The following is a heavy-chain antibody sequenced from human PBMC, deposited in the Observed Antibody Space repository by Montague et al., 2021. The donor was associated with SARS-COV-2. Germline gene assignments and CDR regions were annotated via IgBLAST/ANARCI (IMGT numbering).Heavy chain of an antibody. Sequence: SETLSLTCTASGESISSDRYYWGWIRQPPGKGLEWIASINYSGDTYYNPSLKSRVTISIDTSRHQFSLKVNSVTAADTAVYYCARPGSTSGWFYFDDWGHGTLATVSS. CDR1: GESISSDRYY. V-gene: IGHV4-39*01. D-gene: IGHD6-19*01. CDR2: INYSGDT. J-gene: IGHJ4*01. CDR3: ARPGSTSGWFYFDD.